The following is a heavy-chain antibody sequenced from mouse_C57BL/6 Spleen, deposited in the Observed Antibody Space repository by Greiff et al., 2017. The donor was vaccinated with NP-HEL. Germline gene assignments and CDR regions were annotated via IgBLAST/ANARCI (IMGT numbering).Heavy chain of an antibody. CDR3: ASHDGYYGDYAMDY. CDR1: GFTFSDYG. Sequence: EVQLVESGGGLVKPGGSLKLSCAASGFTFSDYGMHWVRQAPEKGLEWVAYISSGSSTIYYADTVKGRFTISRDNAKNTLFLQMTSLRSEDTAMYYCASHDGYYGDYAMDYWGQGTSVTVSS. CDR2: ISSGSSTI. D-gene: IGHD2-3*01. V-gene: IGHV5-17*01. J-gene: IGHJ4*01.